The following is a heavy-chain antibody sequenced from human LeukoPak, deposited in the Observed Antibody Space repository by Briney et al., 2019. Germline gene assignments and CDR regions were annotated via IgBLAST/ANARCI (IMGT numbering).Heavy chain of an antibody. CDR1: GFTFSSYA. D-gene: IGHD3-9*01. Sequence: PGGSLRLSCAASGFTFSSYAMSWVRQAPGKGLEWVSAISGSGGSTYYADPVKGRFTISRDNSKNTLYLQMNSLRAEDTAVYYCAKDQALTIFYPCGMDVWGQGTTVTVSS. V-gene: IGHV3-23*01. CDR3: AKDQALTIFYPCGMDV. J-gene: IGHJ6*02. CDR2: ISGSGGST.